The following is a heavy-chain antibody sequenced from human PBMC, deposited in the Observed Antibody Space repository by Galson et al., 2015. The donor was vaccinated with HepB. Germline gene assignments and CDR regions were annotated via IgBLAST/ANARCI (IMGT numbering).Heavy chain of an antibody. CDR2: IYPKTGGT. CDR3: GRGSYSFDF. D-gene: IGHD1-26*01. V-gene: IGHV1-2*06. Sequence: SVKVSCKASGYTFTEYYVHWVRQAPGQGLEWMGRIYPKTGGTKYAQKFQGRVTVTGDTSISTAYMELSRLTADDTAIYYCGRGSYSFDFWGPGTLVTVSS. CDR1: GYTFTEYY. J-gene: IGHJ4*02.